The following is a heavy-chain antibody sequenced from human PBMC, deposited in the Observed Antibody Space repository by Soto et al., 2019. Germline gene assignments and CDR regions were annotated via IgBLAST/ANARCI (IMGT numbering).Heavy chain of an antibody. CDR3: ARQGPYGMDF. J-gene: IGHJ6*02. V-gene: IGHV4-59*08. CDR2: IYYSGST. Sequence: SETLSLTCPVSGGSISSYYWSWIRQPPGKGLEWIGYIYYSGSTNYNPSLKSRVTISVDTSKNQFSLKLSSVTAADTAVYYCARQGPYGMDFWGQGTTVPVS. CDR1: GGSISSYY.